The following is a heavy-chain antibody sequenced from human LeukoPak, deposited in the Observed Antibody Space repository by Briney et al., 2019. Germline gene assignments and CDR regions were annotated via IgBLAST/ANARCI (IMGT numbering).Heavy chain of an antibody. CDR3: ARDGTVTYYFDY. Sequence: GRSLRLSCAASGFTFSVYGMYWVRQPPGKGLEWVALISYDGADKYHVDSVKGRFTISRDNSNNTLYLQMNSLRAEDTAVYYCARDGTVTYYFDYWGQGTLVTVSS. CDR2: ISYDGADK. D-gene: IGHD4-11*01. CDR1: GFTFSVYG. J-gene: IGHJ4*02. V-gene: IGHV3-30*03.